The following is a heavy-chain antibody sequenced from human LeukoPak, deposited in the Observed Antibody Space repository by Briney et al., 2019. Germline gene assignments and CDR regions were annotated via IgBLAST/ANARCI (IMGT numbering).Heavy chain of an antibody. D-gene: IGHD6-13*01. Sequence: SETLSLTCTVSGGSISSYYWSWIRQPPGKGLEWIGYIYYSGSTNYNPSLQSRVTISVDTSKNQFSLKLSSVTAADTAVYYCARGSGYDAFDIWGQGTMVTVSS. J-gene: IGHJ3*02. CDR2: IYYSGST. V-gene: IGHV4-59*01. CDR3: ARGSGYDAFDI. CDR1: GGSISSYY.